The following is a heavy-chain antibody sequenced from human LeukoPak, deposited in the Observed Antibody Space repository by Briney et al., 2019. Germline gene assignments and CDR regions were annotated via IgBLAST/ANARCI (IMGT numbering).Heavy chain of an antibody. D-gene: IGHD6-19*01. CDR3: AKAPTSGYSSGWHGNSFDY. CDR2: ISGSGGST. J-gene: IGHJ4*02. Sequence: GGSLRLSCAASGFTFSSYAMSWVRQAPGKGLEWVSAISGSGGSTYYADSVKGRSTISRDNSKNTLYLQMNSLRAEDTAVYYCAKAPTSGYSSGWHGNSFDYWGQGTLVTVSS. V-gene: IGHV3-23*01. CDR1: GFTFSSYA.